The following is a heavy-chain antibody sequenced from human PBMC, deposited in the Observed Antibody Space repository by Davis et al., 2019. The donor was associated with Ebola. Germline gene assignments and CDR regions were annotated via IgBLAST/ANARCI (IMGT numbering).Heavy chain of an antibody. CDR2: IIPIFGTA. J-gene: IGHJ4*02. Sequence: SVKVSCKASGGTFSSYAISWVRQAPGQGLEWMGGIIPIFGTANYAQKFQGRVTITADESTSTAYMELSSLRSEDTAVYYCARSGSGSYLGGVYWGQGTLVTVSS. CDR3: ARSGSGSYLGGVY. D-gene: IGHD1-26*01. CDR1: GGTFSSYA. V-gene: IGHV1-69*13.